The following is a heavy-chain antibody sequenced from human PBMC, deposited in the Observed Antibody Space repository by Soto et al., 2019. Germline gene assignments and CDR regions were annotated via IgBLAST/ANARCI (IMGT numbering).Heavy chain of an antibody. CDR1: GYSFTTYW. Sequence: PGESLKISCQASGYSFTTYWISWVRQMPGKGLECMGRIDPTDSYTDYGPSFEGHVTMSVDRSINTAYLEWSSLKASDSAMYYCAGLTRANGIIGSQTFDYWGQGTLVTVSS. J-gene: IGHJ4*02. V-gene: IGHV5-10-1*01. CDR3: AGLTRANGIIGSQTFDY. D-gene: IGHD3-10*01. CDR2: IDPTDSYT.